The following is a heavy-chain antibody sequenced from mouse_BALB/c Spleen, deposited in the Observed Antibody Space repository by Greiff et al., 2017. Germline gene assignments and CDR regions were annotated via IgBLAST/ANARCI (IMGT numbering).Heavy chain of an antibody. Sequence: EVQRVESGGGLVPPGGSRKLSCAASGFTFSSFGMHWVRQAPEKGLEWVAYISSGSSTIYYADTVKGRFTISRDNPKNTLFLQMTSLRSEDTAMYYCARDGNYNYFDYWGQGTTLTVSS. CDR2: ISSGSSTI. CDR3: ARDGNYNYFDY. V-gene: IGHV5-17*02. J-gene: IGHJ2*01. D-gene: IGHD2-1*01. CDR1: GFTFSSFG.